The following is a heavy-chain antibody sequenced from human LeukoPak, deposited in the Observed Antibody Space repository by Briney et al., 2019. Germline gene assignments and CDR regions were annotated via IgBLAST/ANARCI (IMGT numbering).Heavy chain of an antibody. CDR3: ARGRRLRGVASRPIYYYYYMDV. V-gene: IGHV1-8*03. CDR2: VNPYNDKT. CDR1: GYTFNTFD. J-gene: IGHJ6*03. D-gene: IGHD3-10*01. Sequence: ASVKVSCKASGYTFNTFDINWVRRATGQGPEWMGWVNPYNDKTVYAPKFQGRVSISSNNSINTAYMEFSGLKSDDTAVYYCARGRRLRGVASRPIYYYYYMDVWGGGTTVTVSS.